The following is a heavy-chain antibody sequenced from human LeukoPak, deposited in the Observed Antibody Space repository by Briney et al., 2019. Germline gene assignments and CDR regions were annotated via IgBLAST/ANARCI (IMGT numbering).Heavy chain of an antibody. CDR1: GFTFSSYE. V-gene: IGHV3-48*03. CDR3: AKAPVTTCSGTFCYPFDY. D-gene: IGHD2-15*01. J-gene: IGHJ4*02. Sequence: GGSLRLSCAASGFTFSSYEMNWVRQAPGKGLEWVSYIISSGSTIYYADSVKGRFTISRDNAKNSLYLQMNSLRDEDTGVYYCAKAPVTTCSGTFCYPFDYWGQGTLVTVSP. CDR2: IISSGSTI.